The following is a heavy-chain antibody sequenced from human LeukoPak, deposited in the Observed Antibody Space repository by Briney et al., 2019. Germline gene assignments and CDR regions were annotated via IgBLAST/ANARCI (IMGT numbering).Heavy chain of an antibody. D-gene: IGHD3-22*01. Sequence: PGGSLRLSCAASGFTFNNYAMHWVRQAPGKGLEWVAVIPNDGAFHYYVDAVKGRFTISRDNAKNTLYLQMNSLRAEDAALYYCAREGGGGYDIGGPRALDIWGQGTTVTVSS. V-gene: IGHV3-30-3*01. CDR3: AREGGGGYDIGGPRALDI. CDR2: IPNDGAFH. J-gene: IGHJ3*02. CDR1: GFTFNNYA.